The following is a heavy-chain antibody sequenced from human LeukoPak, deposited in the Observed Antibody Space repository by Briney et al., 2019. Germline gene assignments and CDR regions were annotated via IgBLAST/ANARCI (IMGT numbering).Heavy chain of an antibody. D-gene: IGHD3-22*01. Sequence: ASVKVSCKASGYTFTSYYMHWVRQAPGQGLEWMGIINPSGGSTSYAQKFQGRVTMTRDTSTSTVYMELSSLRSEDTAVYYCARDLRYYDSSGYPSYYFDYWGQGTLVTVSS. CDR1: GYTFTSYY. V-gene: IGHV1-46*01. J-gene: IGHJ4*02. CDR3: ARDLRYYDSSGYPSYYFDY. CDR2: INPSGGST.